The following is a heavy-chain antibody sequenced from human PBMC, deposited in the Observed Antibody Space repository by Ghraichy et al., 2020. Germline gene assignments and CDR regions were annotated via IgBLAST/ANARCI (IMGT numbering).Heavy chain of an antibody. D-gene: IGHD3-22*01. V-gene: IGHV4-4*02. CDR1: GGSISSSNW. Sequence: SETLSLTCAVSGGSISSSNWWSWVRQPPGKGLEWIGEIYHSGSTNYNPSLKSRVTISVDKSKNQFSLKLSSVTAADTAVYYCASLPYYDSSGYYSSYYYYGMDVWGQGTTVTVSS. J-gene: IGHJ6*02. CDR2: IYHSGST. CDR3: ASLPYYDSSGYYSSYYYYGMDV.